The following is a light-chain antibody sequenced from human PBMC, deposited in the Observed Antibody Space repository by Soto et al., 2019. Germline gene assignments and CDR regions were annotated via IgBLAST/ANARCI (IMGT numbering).Light chain of an antibody. CDR1: QTISSY. Sequence: DIQMTQSPASLSASVGDRVTITCRASQTISSYLNWYQHKAGAAPKLLIYSASTLQSGVPSRFSGSGFGTDYTLTISSLQTADFAVYYCQQTFRTPHTFGQGTKLDIK. V-gene: IGKV1-39*01. CDR3: QQTFRTPHT. CDR2: SAS. J-gene: IGKJ2*01.